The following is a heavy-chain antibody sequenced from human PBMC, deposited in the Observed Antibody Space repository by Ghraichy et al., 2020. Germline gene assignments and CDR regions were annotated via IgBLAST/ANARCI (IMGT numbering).Heavy chain of an antibody. Sequence: ESLNISCAASEFTFRSYAMSWVRQAPGKGLEWVSAISGSEGTTYYADSVKGRFTISRDTSKNTLFLQMNSLRAEDTAIYYCAKLEGLSSSSYYWYFALWGRGTLVAVSS. D-gene: IGHD6-6*01. CDR3: AKLEGLSSSSYYWYFAL. CDR2: ISGSEGTT. CDR1: EFTFRSYA. V-gene: IGHV3-23*01. J-gene: IGHJ2*01.